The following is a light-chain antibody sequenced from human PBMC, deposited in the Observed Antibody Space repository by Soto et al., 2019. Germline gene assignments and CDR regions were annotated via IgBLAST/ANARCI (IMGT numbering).Light chain of an antibody. CDR3: HTYDSSPSWT. V-gene: IGKV1-27*01. J-gene: IGKJ1*01. CDR2: GAS. CDR1: QGISDY. Sequence: DIQMTQPPSSLSASVGDRVTITCRASQGISDYLAWYQQNPGEVPKLLIFGASALQSGVPSRFSGGGSGTHFTLTITNLQPEDVATYYCHTYDSSPSWTFGQGTRVEIK.